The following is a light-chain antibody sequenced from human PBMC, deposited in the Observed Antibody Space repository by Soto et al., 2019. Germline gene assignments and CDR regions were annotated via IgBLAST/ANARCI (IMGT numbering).Light chain of an antibody. CDR1: QSVSSSY. CDR3: KQYCSSPLS. CDR2: GAS. Sequence: EIVLTQSPGTLSLSPGERATLSCRASQSVSSSYLAWYQQKPGQAPRLLIYGASSRATGIPDRFSGSGSGTDFTLTISRLEPEDFAVYYCKQYCSSPLSVGQGTKLEIK. V-gene: IGKV3-20*01. J-gene: IGKJ2*01.